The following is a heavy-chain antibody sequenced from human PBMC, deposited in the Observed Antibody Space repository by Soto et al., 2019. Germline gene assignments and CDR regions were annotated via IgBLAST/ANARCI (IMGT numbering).Heavy chain of an antibody. J-gene: IGHJ4*01. CDR2: VIWTGISF. D-gene: IGHD5-18*01. CDR3: AKNGISARVTGGFDY. V-gene: IGHV3-9*01. CDR1: GFTFSSYA. Sequence: GGSLRRSCAASGFTFSSYAMHWVRQVPGRGLEWVSGVIWTGISFGYADSVKGRFTISRDNSKNSLYLQMNSLRREDTAFYYCAKNGISARVTGGFDYWGHGTMVTVSS.